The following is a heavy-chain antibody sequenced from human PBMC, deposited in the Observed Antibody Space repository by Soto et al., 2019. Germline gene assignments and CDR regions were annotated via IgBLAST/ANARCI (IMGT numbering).Heavy chain of an antibody. CDR1: VGSFSGSS. J-gene: IGHJ4*02. Sequence: QVQLQQWGAGLLNPSETLSLTAPVYVGSFSGSSWGGFRQSPGKGLEWFGEINHSGSTTYNPSLKSRVTISVDTSKNQFSLKLSSVTTADTAVYYCARVHLGSDYWGQGTLVTVSS. CDR2: INHSGST. CDR3: ARVHLGSDY. V-gene: IGHV4-34*02.